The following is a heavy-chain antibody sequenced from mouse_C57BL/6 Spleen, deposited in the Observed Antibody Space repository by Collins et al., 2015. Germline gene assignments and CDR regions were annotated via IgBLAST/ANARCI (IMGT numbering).Heavy chain of an antibody. CDR1: GYTFTDYY. CDR2: IFPGSGST. CDR3: ARGGYYGSSPYYYAMDY. Sequence: QVQLQQSGPELVKPGASVKISCKASGYTFTDYYINWVKQRPGQGLEWIGWIFPGSGSTYYNEKFKGKATLTVDKSSSTAYMLLSSLTSEDSAVYFCARGGYYGSSPYYYAMDYWGQGTSVTVSS. D-gene: IGHD1-1*01. V-gene: IGHV1-75*01. J-gene: IGHJ4*01.